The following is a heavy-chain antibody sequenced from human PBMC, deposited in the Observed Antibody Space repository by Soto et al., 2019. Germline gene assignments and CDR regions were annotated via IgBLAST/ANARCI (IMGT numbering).Heavy chain of an antibody. D-gene: IGHD3-22*01. J-gene: IGHJ4*02. CDR3: ARDPWTYDSSGAFDY. V-gene: IGHV1-46*01. CDR2: INPSGGST. Sequence: ASVKVSCKASGYTFTSYYMHWVRQAPGQGLEWMGIINPSGGSTSYAQKFQGRVTMTRDTSTSTVYMELSSLRSEDTAVYYCARDPWTYDSSGAFDYWGQGTMVTVYS. CDR1: GYTFTSYY.